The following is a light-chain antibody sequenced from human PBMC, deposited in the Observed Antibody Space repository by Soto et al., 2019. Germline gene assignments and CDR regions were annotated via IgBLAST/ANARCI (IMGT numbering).Light chain of an antibody. V-gene: IGKV1-33*01. CDR1: QDISNY. CDR3: QRWA. Sequence: DIQMTQSPSSLSASVGDRVTITCQASQDISNYLNWYQQKPGKAPKLLIYDASNLETGVPSRFSGSGSGTDFTFTISSLQPEDIATYYCQRWASGPGTKVDIK. J-gene: IGKJ3*01. CDR2: DAS.